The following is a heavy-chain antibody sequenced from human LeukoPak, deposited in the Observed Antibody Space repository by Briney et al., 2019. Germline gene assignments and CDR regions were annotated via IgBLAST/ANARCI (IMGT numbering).Heavy chain of an antibody. CDR2: IRYDGSNK. Sequence: GGSLRLSCAASGFTFSSYGMHWVRQAPGKGLEWVAFIRYDGSNKYYVDSVKGRFTTSRDNSKNTLYLQMNSLRAEDTAVYYCAKDLLAARPSVQYFDYWGQGTLVTVSS. CDR1: GFTFSSYG. V-gene: IGHV3-30*02. CDR3: AKDLLAARPSVQYFDY. D-gene: IGHD6-6*01. J-gene: IGHJ4*02.